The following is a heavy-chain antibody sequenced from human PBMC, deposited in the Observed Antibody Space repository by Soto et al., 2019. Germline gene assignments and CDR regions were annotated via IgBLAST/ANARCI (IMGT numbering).Heavy chain of an antibody. CDR3: ARAYQYDSSFGAFDI. D-gene: IGHD3-9*01. Sequence: EVQLVQSGGGLVQPGGSLRLSCAASGFSFSSYWMTWVRQAPGKGLEWVANIKQDGSEEYYVDSVKGRFTISRDNAKNSLHLQMNGLRAEDTAVYYCARAYQYDSSFGAFDIWGQGTLVTV. J-gene: IGHJ3*02. V-gene: IGHV3-7*01. CDR1: GFSFSSYW. CDR2: IKQDGSEE.